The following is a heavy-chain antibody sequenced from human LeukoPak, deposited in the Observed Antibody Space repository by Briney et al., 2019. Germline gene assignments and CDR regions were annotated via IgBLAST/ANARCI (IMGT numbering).Heavy chain of an antibody. Sequence: ASVKVSCKASGYTFTGYYMHWVRQAPGQGLEWMGWINPNSGGTNYAQKFQGRVTMTRDTSISTAYMELSRLRSDDTAVYYCARVLNGLRYFDWLPETYFDYWGQGTLVTVSS. CDR3: ARVLNGLRYFDWLPETYFDY. CDR2: INPNSGGT. V-gene: IGHV1-2*02. J-gene: IGHJ4*02. CDR1: GYTFTGYY. D-gene: IGHD3-9*01.